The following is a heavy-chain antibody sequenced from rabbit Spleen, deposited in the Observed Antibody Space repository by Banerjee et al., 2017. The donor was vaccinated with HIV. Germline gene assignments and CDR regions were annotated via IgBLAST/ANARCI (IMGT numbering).Heavy chain of an antibody. CDR3: MRLDGGVGWAGDL. CDR1: GITASSSYW. J-gene: IGHJ4*01. CDR2: IYAGGSGTT. D-gene: IGHD4-1*01. V-gene: IGHV1S40*01. Sequence: QSLEESGGGLVKPGGTLTLTCKASGITASSSYWICWVRQAPGKGLEWITCIYAGGSGTTYYASWAIGRFTISKTSSSTVTLQMTSLTAADTATYFCMRLDGGVGWAGDLWGPGTLVTVS.